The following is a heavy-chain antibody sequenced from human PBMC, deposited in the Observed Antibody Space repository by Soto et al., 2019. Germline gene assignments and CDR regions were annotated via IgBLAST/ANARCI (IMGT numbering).Heavy chain of an antibody. D-gene: IGHD3-9*01. V-gene: IGHV3-48*02. CDR1: GFTFSGYS. CDR3: AREDILGVRSFDY. CDR2: ISSGSKTI. Sequence: XGSLRLSCAASGFTFSGYSVNWVRQAPGKGLEWVSYISSGSKTIYYAESVKGRFTVSRDNARNSQYLQMNSLRDEETAVYYCAREDILGVRSFDYWGQGNLVTVSS. J-gene: IGHJ4*02.